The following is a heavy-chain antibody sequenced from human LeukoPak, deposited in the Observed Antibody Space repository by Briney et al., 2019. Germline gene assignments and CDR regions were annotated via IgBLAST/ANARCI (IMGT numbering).Heavy chain of an antibody. Sequence: SETLSLTCTVSGDSISSSYWAWIRQPPGEGLEWIGYIYYSGTPTSYNPSPKSRVTISIDTSRNQFSLKLSSVTAADTAVYYCARDSRGGGPDFDYWGQGTLVTVSS. CDR3: ARDSRGGGPDFDY. D-gene: IGHD3-16*01. CDR2: IYYSGTPT. J-gene: IGHJ4*02. CDR1: GDSISSSY. V-gene: IGHV4-59*01.